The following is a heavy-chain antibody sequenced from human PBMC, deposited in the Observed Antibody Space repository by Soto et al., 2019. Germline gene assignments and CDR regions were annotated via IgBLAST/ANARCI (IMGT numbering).Heavy chain of an antibody. J-gene: IGHJ5*02. Sequence: EVQLLESGGGLVQPGGSLRLSCAASGFTFSSYAMSWVRQAPGKGLEWVSAISVSGGSTYYADSVKGRFTISRDNSKNTLYLQMNSLRAEDTAVYYCAKARGYDILTGYPNWFDPWGQGTLVTVSS. CDR2: ISVSGGST. CDR1: GFTFSSYA. D-gene: IGHD3-9*01. CDR3: AKARGYDILTGYPNWFDP. V-gene: IGHV3-23*01.